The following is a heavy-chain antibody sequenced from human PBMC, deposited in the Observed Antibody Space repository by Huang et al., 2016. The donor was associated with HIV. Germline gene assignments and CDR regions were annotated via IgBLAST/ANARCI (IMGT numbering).Heavy chain of an antibody. CDR3: ARGGLLWFGELST. CDR2: MNPNSGDT. Sequence: QVQLVQSGAEVKKPGASVKVSCKASGYTFTNYEINWVRQATGQGLEWMGWMNPNSGDTGCAQKFQGRVTMTRNTSISTAYMELSSLRSEDTAVYYCARGGLLWFGELSTWGQGTLVTVSS. V-gene: IGHV1-8*01. CDR1: GYTFTNYE. D-gene: IGHD3-10*01. J-gene: IGHJ5*02.